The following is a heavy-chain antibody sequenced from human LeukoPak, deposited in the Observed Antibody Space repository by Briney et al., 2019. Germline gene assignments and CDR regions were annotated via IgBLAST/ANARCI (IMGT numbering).Heavy chain of an antibody. Sequence: ASVKVSCKASGYPITGYFLHGVRQAPGQGLEWMGRINPNSGDTNYAQKFQGRVTMTRDTSINTAYMELSGLRSDDTAVYFCARDGSSWHNLFDYWGQGTLVTVS. CDR3: ARDGSSWHNLFDY. V-gene: IGHV1-2*06. CDR2: INPNSGDT. J-gene: IGHJ4*02. D-gene: IGHD6-13*01. CDR1: GYPITGYF.